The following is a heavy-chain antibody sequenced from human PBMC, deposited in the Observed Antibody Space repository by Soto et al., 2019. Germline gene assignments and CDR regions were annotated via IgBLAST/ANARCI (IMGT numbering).Heavy chain of an antibody. J-gene: IGHJ4*02. CDR1: GFTFSSYG. CDR3: AKDRGIQLWSHYFDF. CDR2: IPFDGSNK. D-gene: IGHD5-18*01. V-gene: IGHV3-30*18. Sequence: GGSLRLSCAASGFTFSSYGIHWVRQAPGKGLEWVAVIPFDGSNKYYADSVKGRFTISRDNSKNTLYLQMSRLRPEDTAVYYCAKDRGIQLWSHYFDFWGQGTLVTVSS.